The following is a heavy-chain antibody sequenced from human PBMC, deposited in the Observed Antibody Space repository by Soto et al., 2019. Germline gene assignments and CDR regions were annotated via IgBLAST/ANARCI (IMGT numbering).Heavy chain of an antibody. Sequence: GESLKISCKGSGYSFTSYWIGWVRQMPGKGLEWMGIIYPGDSDTRYSPSFQGQVTISADKSISTAYLQWSSLKASDTAMYYCARTGYSYGYYSRDYYGMDVWGQGTTVTVSS. CDR1: GYSFTSYW. CDR2: IYPGDSDT. J-gene: IGHJ6*02. CDR3: ARTGYSYGYYSRDYYGMDV. V-gene: IGHV5-51*01. D-gene: IGHD5-18*01.